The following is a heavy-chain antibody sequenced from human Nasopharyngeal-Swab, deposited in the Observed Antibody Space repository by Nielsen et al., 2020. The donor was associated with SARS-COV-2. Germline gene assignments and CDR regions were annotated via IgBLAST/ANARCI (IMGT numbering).Heavy chain of an antibody. D-gene: IGHD3-22*01. CDR2: ISGSGGST. CDR1: GFTFSTAW. J-gene: IGHJ4*02. V-gene: IGHV3-23*01. CDR3: AKSPPYYYDSSGYYDY. Sequence: GGSLRLSCAASGFTFSTAWMSWVRQAPGKGLEWVSAISGSGGSTYYADSVKGRFTISRDNSKNTLYLQMNSLRAEDTAVYYCAKSPPYYYDSSGYYDYWGQGTLVTFSS.